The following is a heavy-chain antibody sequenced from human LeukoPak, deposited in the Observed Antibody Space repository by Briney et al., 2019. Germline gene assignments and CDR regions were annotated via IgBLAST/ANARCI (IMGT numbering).Heavy chain of an antibody. CDR2: IIPIFGTA. Sequence: SVKVSCKASGGTFSSYAISWVRQAPGQGLEWMGGIIPIFGTANYAQKFQGRVTITADESTSTAYMELSSLRSEDTAVYYCATEYYDILTGYYRSDPWGQGTLVTVSS. CDR3: ATEYYDILTGYYRSDP. V-gene: IGHV1-69*13. CDR1: GGTFSSYA. D-gene: IGHD3-9*01. J-gene: IGHJ5*02.